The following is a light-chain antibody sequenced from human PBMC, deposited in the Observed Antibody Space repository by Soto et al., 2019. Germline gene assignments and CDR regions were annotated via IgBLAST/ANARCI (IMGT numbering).Light chain of an antibody. CDR1: SSNIGAGYE. CDR2: GNI. V-gene: IGLV1-40*01. Sequence: QAVVTQPPSVSGAPGQRVTISCTGSSSNIGAGYEVHWYQQLPGTAPKVLIYGNINRPSGVPDRFSGSKSGTSASLAITGLQAEDEAHYYCQSYDSRLSGYVFGTGTKLTVL. CDR3: QSYDSRLSGYV. J-gene: IGLJ1*01.